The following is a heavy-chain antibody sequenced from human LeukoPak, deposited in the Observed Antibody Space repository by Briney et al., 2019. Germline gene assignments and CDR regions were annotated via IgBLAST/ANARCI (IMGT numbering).Heavy chain of an antibody. V-gene: IGHV3-23*01. J-gene: IGHJ4*02. CDR1: GFSFTSYT. CDR3: ATQYDFWGGPDY. CDR2: ITGGGGST. Sequence: GGSLTLSCAASGFSFTSYTMTWVRQPPGKGLQWVSTITGGGGSTYYADSVKGRFTISRDISKNTLYLQMTSLRAEDTALYYCATQYDFWGGPDYWGQGTLVTVSS. D-gene: IGHD3-3*01.